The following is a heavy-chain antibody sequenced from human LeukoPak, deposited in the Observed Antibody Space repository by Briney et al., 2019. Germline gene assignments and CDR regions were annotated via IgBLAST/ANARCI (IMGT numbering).Heavy chain of an antibody. CDR1: GDSISNYY. Sequence: SETLSLTCTVSGDSISNYYWSWIRQPPGKGLEWIGYIYYSGSTNYKTFLKSRVTISVETSKNQFSLKLNSVTAADTGVYYCARGLTHWGQGTLVTVSS. D-gene: IGHD3/OR15-3a*01. CDR3: ARGLTH. CDR2: IYYSGST. V-gene: IGHV4-59*12. J-gene: IGHJ4*02.